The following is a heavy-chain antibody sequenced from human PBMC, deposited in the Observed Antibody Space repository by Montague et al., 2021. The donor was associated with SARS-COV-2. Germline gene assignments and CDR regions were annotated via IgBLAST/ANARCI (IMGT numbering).Heavy chain of an antibody. CDR2: IHPYGDI. J-gene: IGHJ3*02. D-gene: IGHD2-21*01. Sequence: SETLSLTCTVSGDSVTERYLNWVRQAAGKGLEWIGFIHPYGDIHNNASLKSRVILSRDASKNQFSLTLTSVTAADTAVYYCAIGGDSAKCGIWGRGTLVTVSS. CDR1: GDSVTERY. V-gene: IGHV4-4*07. CDR3: AIGGDSAKCGI.